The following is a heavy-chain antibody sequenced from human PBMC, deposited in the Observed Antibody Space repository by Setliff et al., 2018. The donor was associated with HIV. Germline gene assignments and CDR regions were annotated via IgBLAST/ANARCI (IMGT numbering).Heavy chain of an antibody. V-gene: IGHV1-46*01. CDR2: INPGDRNT. D-gene: IGHD4-17*01. Sequence: ASVKVSCKASGYTFTSYYMQWVRQAPGQGLEWMGIINPGDRNTSYAQNFQGRVTVTRDTSTNTVYMELKRLTSEDTAVYYCARVHDYGDYGSRWFDPWGQGTLVTVSS. CDR3: ARVHDYGDYGSRWFDP. CDR1: GYTFTSYY. J-gene: IGHJ5*02.